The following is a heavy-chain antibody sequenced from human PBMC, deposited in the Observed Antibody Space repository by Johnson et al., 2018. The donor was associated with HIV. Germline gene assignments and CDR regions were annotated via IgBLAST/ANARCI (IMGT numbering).Heavy chain of an antibody. V-gene: IGHV3-30*02. J-gene: IGHJ3*02. D-gene: IGHD3-22*01. CDR1: GFTFSSYG. Sequence: VQLVESGGGVVQPGGSLRLSCAASGFTFSSYGMHWVRQAPGKGLEWVAFIRYDGSNKYYADSMKGRFTISRDNSKNTLYLQMNSLRAEDTAVYYCGGSYYYDSSGYYARNAFDIWGQGTMVTVSS. CDR2: IRYDGSNK. CDR3: GGSYYYDSSGYYARNAFDI.